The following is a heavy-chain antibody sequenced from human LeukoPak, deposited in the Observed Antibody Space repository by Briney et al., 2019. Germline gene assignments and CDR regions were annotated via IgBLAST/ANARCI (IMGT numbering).Heavy chain of an antibody. Sequence: ASVKVSCKASGYTFTSYGISWVRQAPGQGLEWMGWISAYNGNTNYAQKLQGRVTMTTDTSTSTAYMELRILRSDDTAVYYCARVVTRPYYYGMDVWGQGTTVTVSS. J-gene: IGHJ6*02. CDR1: GYTFTSYG. D-gene: IGHD2-15*01. CDR3: ARVVTRPYYYGMDV. CDR2: ISAYNGNT. V-gene: IGHV1-18*01.